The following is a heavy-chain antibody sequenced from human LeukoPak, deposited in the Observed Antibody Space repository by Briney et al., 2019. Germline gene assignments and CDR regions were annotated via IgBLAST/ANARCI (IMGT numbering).Heavy chain of an antibody. CDR2: ISSSGSTI. Sequence: GGSLRLSCAASGFTFSDYYMSWIRQAPGKGLEWVSYISSSGSTIYYADSVKGRFTISRDNAKNSLYLQMNSLRAEDTAVYYCARVLLWFGGPHEKYYYYGMDVWGQGTTVTVSS. J-gene: IGHJ6*02. CDR3: ARVLLWFGGPHEKYYYYGMDV. CDR1: GFTFSDYY. V-gene: IGHV3-11*01. D-gene: IGHD3-10*01.